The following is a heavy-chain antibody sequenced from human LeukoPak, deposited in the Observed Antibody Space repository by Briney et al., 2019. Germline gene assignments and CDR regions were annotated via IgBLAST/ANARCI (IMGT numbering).Heavy chain of an antibody. V-gene: IGHV4-59*12. CDR2: IYYSGST. D-gene: IGHD6-6*01. CDR1: GGSISSYY. J-gene: IGHJ6*03. Sequence: NPSETLSLTCTVSGGSISSYYWSWIRQPPGKGLEWIGYIYYSGSTNYNPSLKSRVTISVDRSKNQFSLRLISMTAADTAVYYCATDGVPYSSSSTVYYYYYMDVWGKGTTVTVSS. CDR3: ATDGVPYSSSSTVYYYYYMDV.